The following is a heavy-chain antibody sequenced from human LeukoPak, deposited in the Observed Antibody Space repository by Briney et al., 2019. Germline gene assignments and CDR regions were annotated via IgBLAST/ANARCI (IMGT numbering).Heavy chain of an antibody. J-gene: IGHJ4*02. CDR2: INHSGST. CDR1: GGSFSGYY. V-gene: IGHV4-34*01. D-gene: IGHD1-26*01. CDR3: ARHVPYVVGATLDY. Sequence: SETLSLTCAVYGGSFSGYYWSWIRQPPGKGLEWIGEINHSGSTNYNPSLKSRVTISVDTSKNQFSLKLSSVTAADTAVYYCARHVPYVVGATLDYWGQGTLVTVSS.